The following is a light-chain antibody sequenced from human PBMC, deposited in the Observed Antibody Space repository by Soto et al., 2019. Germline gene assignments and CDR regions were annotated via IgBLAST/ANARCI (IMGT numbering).Light chain of an antibody. CDR3: SSYTSSSRYV. CDR1: SSDVGGYNY. CDR2: DVS. J-gene: IGLJ1*01. V-gene: IGLV2-14*01. Sequence: QSVLTQPASVSGSPGQSITISCTGTSSDVGGYNYVSWYQQHPGKAPKLMIYDVSNRPSGVSNRFSGSKSGNTASLTISGLQAEEEADYYCSSYTSSSRYVFGTGTKVTVL.